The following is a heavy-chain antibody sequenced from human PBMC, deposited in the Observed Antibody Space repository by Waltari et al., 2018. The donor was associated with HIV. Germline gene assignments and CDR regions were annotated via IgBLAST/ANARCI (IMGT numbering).Heavy chain of an antibody. J-gene: IGHJ4*02. CDR1: GFTVSSSY. D-gene: IGHD3-3*01. Sequence: EVQVVETGGGLIQPGGSLRLSCAASGFTVSSSYMSWVRQAPGKGLEWVSIINNDGTTYYTDSVKGRFTISRDNSKNTLYLQMNSLRAEDTALYYCARANYDFRYYFRYWGQGTLLTVSS. CDR2: INNDGTT. V-gene: IGHV3-53*02. CDR3: ARANYDFRYYFRY.